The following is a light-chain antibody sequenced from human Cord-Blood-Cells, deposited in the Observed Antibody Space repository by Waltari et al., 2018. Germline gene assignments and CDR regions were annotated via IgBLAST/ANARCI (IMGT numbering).Light chain of an antibody. Sequence: DIVMTQSPDSLAVSLGERATLNCKSSQSVLYSSNNKNYLAWYQQKPGQPPKLRIYWASTRESGVPDRFSGSGSGTDFTLTISSPQAEDVAVYYCQQYYSTPITFGQGTRLEIK. J-gene: IGKJ5*01. CDR3: QQYYSTPIT. CDR2: WAS. CDR1: QSVLYSSNNKNY. V-gene: IGKV4-1*01.